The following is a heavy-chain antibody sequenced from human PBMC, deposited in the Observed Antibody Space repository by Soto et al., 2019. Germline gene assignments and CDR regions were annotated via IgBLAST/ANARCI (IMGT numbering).Heavy chain of an antibody. CDR2: MNQNGGEI. CDR1: GFTFGDFW. D-gene: IGHD1-1*01. CDR3: ASQRSSYAMDV. Sequence: EVQLVESGGGLVQPGGSLRLSCTVSGFTFGDFWMTWVRQAPGKGLEWVANMNQNGGEIYYADSVRGRFVISRDNAKNSLFLQMNSLSAEDAVLYYRASQRSSYAMDVWGQGTTVTVSS. J-gene: IGHJ6*02. V-gene: IGHV3-7*05.